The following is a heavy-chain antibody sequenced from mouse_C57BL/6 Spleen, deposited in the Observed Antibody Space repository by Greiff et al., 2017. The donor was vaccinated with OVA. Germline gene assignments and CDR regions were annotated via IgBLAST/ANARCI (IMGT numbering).Heavy chain of an antibody. V-gene: IGHV1-64*01. J-gene: IGHJ1*03. Sequence: QVQLQQPGAELVKPGASVKLSCKASGYTFTSYWMHWVKQRPGQGLEWIGMIHPDSGSTNYNEKFKSKATLTVDKSSSTAYMQLSSLTSEDSAVYYCARTPAATSVVDWYFDVWGTGTTVTVSS. CDR3: ARTPAATSVVDWYFDV. CDR2: IHPDSGST. D-gene: IGHD1-1*01. CDR1: GYTFTSYW.